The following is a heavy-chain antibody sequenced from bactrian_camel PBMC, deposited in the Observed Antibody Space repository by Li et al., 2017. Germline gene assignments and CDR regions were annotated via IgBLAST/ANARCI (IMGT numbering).Heavy chain of an antibody. CDR1: SYTYVRVC. CDR2: IDSDGST. CDR3: AARVSSGYCYTVAQFYTT. Sequence: DAQLVESGGGSVQAGGSLTLSCAMASYTYVRVCMSWFRQAPGPEREGVASIDSDGSTSYADSVKGRFTISRDNALKTLYLQMSSLKPEDSGMYYCAARVSSGYCYTVAQFYTTWGQGTQVTVS. J-gene: IGHJ6*01. V-gene: IGHV3S42*01. D-gene: IGHD2*01.